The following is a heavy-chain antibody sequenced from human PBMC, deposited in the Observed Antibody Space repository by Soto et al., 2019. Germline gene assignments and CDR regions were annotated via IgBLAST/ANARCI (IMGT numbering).Heavy chain of an antibody. CDR3: ARNDYYDSSGYYHRGYYFDY. CDR2: IYYTGST. CDR1: GGSISNYY. D-gene: IGHD3-22*01. Sequence: PSETLSLTCTVSGGSISNYYWSWIRQPPGKGLEWIGYIYYTGSTNYNPSLKSRVTISVDTSENQFSLRLSSVTAADTAIYYCARNDYYDSSGYYHRGYYFDYWGQGTLVTVSS. V-gene: IGHV4-59*01. J-gene: IGHJ4*02.